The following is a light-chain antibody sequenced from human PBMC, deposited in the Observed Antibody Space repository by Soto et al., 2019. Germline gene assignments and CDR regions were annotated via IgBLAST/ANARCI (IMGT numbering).Light chain of an antibody. CDR3: CSYAATYTSV. V-gene: IGLV2-11*01. CDR2: DVT. CDR1: SSDVGTSNY. Sequence: QSALTQPRSVSGSPGQSVTISCTGTSSDVGTSNYVSWYQQHPGKAPKLMIYDVTKRPSGVPDRFSASKSGNTASLTISGFQADDEADYYCCSYAATYTSVFGTGTKLTVL. J-gene: IGLJ1*01.